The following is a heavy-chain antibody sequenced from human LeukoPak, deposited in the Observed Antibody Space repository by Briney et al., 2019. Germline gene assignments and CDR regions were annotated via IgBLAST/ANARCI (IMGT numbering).Heavy chain of an antibody. J-gene: IGHJ6*02. D-gene: IGHD3-3*01. CDR2: ISSSGSTI. Sequence: PGGPLRLSCAASGFTFSSYEMNWVRQAPGKGLEWVSYISSSGSTIYYADSVKGRFTISRDNAKNSLYLQMNSLRAEDTAVYYCARGKDFWSGYRYYYYYYGMDVWGQGTTVTASS. V-gene: IGHV3-48*03. CDR3: ARGKDFWSGYRYYYYYYGMDV. CDR1: GFTFSSYE.